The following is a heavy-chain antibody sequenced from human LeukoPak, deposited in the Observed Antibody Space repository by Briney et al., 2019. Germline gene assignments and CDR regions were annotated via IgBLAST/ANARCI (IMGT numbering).Heavy chain of an antibody. D-gene: IGHD3-10*01. CDR3: AREPRGSGSYYNGGFDY. CDR2: IYYSGST. V-gene: IGHV4-59*11. Sequence: PSETLSLTCTVSGGSISSHYRSWIRQPPGKGLEWIGYIYYSGSTNYNPSLKSRVTISVDTSKSQFSLKLSSVTAADTAVYYCAREPRGSGSYYNGGFDYWGQGTLVTVSS. CDR1: GGSISSHY. J-gene: IGHJ4*02.